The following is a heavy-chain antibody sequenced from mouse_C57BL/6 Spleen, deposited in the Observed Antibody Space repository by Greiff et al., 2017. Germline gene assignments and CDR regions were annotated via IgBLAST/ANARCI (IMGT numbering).Heavy chain of an antibody. Sequence: EVKLMESGGGLVQPGGSLSLSCAASGFTFTDYYMSWVRQPPGKALEWLGFIRNKANGYTTEYSASVKGRFTISRDNSQSILYLQMNALRAEDSATYYCARFSIYDGYYGGYFDYWGQGTTLTVSS. CDR3: ARFSIYDGYYGGYFDY. CDR2: IRNKANGYTT. J-gene: IGHJ2*01. CDR1: GFTFTDYY. V-gene: IGHV7-3*01. D-gene: IGHD2-3*01.